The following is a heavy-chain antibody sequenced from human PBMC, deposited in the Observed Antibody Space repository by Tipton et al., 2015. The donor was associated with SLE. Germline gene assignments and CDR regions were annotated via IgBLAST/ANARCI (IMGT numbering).Heavy chain of an antibody. V-gene: IGHV4-59*01. J-gene: IGHJ4*02. CDR2: LYKN. Sequence: TLSLTCYVTGVSISNYYWTWIRQSPGKGLEWIGNLYKNYNPSLESRVTISVDTSRNLFSLNLSSVTAADTAVYYCARGKRHYDVLTGYYSKPHYFDFWGQGTVVAVSP. CDR1: GVSISNYY. D-gene: IGHD3-9*01. CDR3: ARGKRHYDVLTGYYSKPHYFDF.